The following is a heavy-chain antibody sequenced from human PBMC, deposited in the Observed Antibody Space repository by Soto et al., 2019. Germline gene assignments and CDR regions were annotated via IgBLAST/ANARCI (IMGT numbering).Heavy chain of an antibody. CDR1: GGSISSSSYY. Sequence: TSETLSLTCTVSGGSISSSSYYWGWIRQPPGKGLEWIGSIYYSGSTYYNPSLKSRVTISVDTSKNQFSLKLSSVTAADTAVYYCARRLYDYTNFDYWGQGTLVTVSS. CDR3: ARRLYDYTNFDY. CDR2: IYYSGST. J-gene: IGHJ4*02. D-gene: IGHD4-4*01. V-gene: IGHV4-39*01.